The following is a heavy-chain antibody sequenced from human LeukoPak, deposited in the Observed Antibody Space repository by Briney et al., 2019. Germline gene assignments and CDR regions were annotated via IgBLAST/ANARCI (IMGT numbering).Heavy chain of an antibody. CDR2: IIPIFGTA. J-gene: IGHJ5*02. V-gene: IGHV1-69*13. CDR1: GGTFSSYA. Sequence: ASVKVSCKASGGTFSSYAISWVRQAPGQGLEWMGGIIPIFGTANYAQKFQGRVTITADESTSTTYMELSSLRSEDTAVYYCARDRFPMTEQPEQQLGGYSWFDPWGQGTLVTVSS. D-gene: IGHD6-13*01. CDR3: ARDRFPMTEQPEQQLGGYSWFDP.